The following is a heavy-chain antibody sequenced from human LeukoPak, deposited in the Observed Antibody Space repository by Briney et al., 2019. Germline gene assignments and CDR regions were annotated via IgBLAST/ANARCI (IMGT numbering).Heavy chain of an antibody. D-gene: IGHD3-22*01. Sequence: PGGSLRLSCAASGFTFSSYEMNWVRQAPGKGLEWVSYISSSGSTIYYADSVKGRFTISRDNSKNTLYLQMNSLRAEDTAVYYCAKDGGDSSGWDAFDIWGQGTMVTVSS. CDR3: AKDGGDSSGWDAFDI. CDR2: ISSSGSTI. J-gene: IGHJ3*02. V-gene: IGHV3-48*03. CDR1: GFTFSSYE.